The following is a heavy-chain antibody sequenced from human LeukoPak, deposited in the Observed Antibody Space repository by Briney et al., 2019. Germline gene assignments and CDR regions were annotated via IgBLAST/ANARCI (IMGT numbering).Heavy chain of an antibody. CDR2: IYSGGST. CDR3: AKDKLERRNAFDI. D-gene: IGHD1-1*01. CDR1: GFTVSNNY. V-gene: IGHV3-53*01. J-gene: IGHJ3*02. Sequence: PGGSLRLSCAASGFTVSNNYMSWVRQAPGKGLEWVSVIYSGGSTYYADSVKGRFTISRDNSKNTLYLQMNSLRAEDTAVYYCAKDKLERRNAFDIWGQGTMVTVSS.